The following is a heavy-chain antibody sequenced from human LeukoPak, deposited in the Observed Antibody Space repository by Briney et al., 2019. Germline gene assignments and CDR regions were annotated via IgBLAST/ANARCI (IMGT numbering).Heavy chain of an antibody. V-gene: IGHV3-13*01. CDR1: GFTFSSYS. J-gene: IGHJ4*02. D-gene: IGHD1-26*01. Sequence: GGSLRLSCAASGFTFSSYSMNWVRQATGKGLEWVSAIGTAGDTFYPGSVKGRFTISRENAKNSLSLQMNSLRAEDTAVYYCVRQQTPHGNFDYWGQGTLVTVSS. CDR2: IGTAGDT. CDR3: VRQQTPHGNFDY.